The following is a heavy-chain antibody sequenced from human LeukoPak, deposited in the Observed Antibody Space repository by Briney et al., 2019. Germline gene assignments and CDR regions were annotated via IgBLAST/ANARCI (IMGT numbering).Heavy chain of an antibody. D-gene: IGHD3-22*01. Sequence: SVNVSCMASGYSFTTYSMQWVRQAPGQRLGWMGWINAGNGKTKYSQDIQGRVTITRDKSASTANMEQSSLRSEDMAVYYWARGPHYYDSSGYWYYYSYMDVWGKGTTVTISS. CDR2: INAGNGKT. CDR1: GYSFTTYS. V-gene: IGHV1-3*03. J-gene: IGHJ6*03. CDR3: ARGPHYYDSSGYWYYYSYMDV.